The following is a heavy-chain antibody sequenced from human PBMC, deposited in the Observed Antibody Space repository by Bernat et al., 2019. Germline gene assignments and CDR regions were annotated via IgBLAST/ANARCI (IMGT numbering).Heavy chain of an antibody. CDR2: IYYSGST. D-gene: IGHD3-16*02. J-gene: IGHJ2*01. CDR3: ARPPGPTLHPGGHSVIYWYFDL. Sequence: QVQLQESGPGLVKPSQTLSLTCTVSGGSISSGDYYWSWIRQPPGKGLEWIGYIYYSGSTYYNPSLKSRVTISVDTSKNQFSLKLSSVTAADTAVYYCARPPGPTLHPGGHSVIYWYFDLWGRGTLVTVSS. CDR1: GGSISSGDYY. V-gene: IGHV4-30-4*01.